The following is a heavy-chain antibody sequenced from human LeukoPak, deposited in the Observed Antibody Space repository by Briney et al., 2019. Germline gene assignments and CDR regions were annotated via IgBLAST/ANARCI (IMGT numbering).Heavy chain of an antibody. CDR1: GFTLSSYW. CDR2: IRQDGSEK. J-gene: IGHJ3*02. D-gene: IGHD5-24*01. Sequence: GGSLRLSCAASGFTLSSYWMSWVRQAPGKGLEWVANIRQDGSEKYYVDSVKGRFTISRDNAKNSLYLQMNSLRAEDTAVYYCARVDGDAFDIWGQGTMVTVSS. V-gene: IGHV3-7*01. CDR3: ARVDGDAFDI.